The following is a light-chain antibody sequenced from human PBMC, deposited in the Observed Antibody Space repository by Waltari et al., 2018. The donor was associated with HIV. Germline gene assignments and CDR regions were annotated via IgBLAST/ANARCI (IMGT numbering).Light chain of an antibody. Sequence: DIVMTQSPDSLPVSLGERATINCTSSRSILYSSAIRNYLAWYQQKPRQPPKLLISWASTRESGVPDRVSGGGSWTDFTLTITRLQAEDVAVYHCQQYFRIPPTFGGGTKVEIK. V-gene: IGKV4-1*01. CDR2: WAS. J-gene: IGKJ4*01. CDR1: RSILYSSAIRNY. CDR3: QQYFRIPPT.